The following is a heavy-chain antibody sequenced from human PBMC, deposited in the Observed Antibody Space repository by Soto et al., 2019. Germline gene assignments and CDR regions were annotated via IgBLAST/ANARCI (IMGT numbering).Heavy chain of an antibody. V-gene: IGHV4-34*01. CDR3: ARDLRPYDFWSGYYTGEYYYYGMDV. CDR2: IDRSGRT. CDR1: GGSFSDDASSSDWY. D-gene: IGHD3-3*01. Sequence: SETLSLTCAVYGGSFSDDASSSDWYWNWIRQSPGKGLEWIGEIDRSGRTKYNPSLKSRVTISVDTSKNQFSLKLSSVTAADTAVYYCARDLRPYDFWSGYYTGEYYYYGMDVWGQGTTVTVSS. J-gene: IGHJ6*02.